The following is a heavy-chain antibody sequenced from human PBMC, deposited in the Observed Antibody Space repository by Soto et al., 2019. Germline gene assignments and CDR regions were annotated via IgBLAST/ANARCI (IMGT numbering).Heavy chain of an antibody. D-gene: IGHD4-17*01. CDR1: GGSISSYY. J-gene: IGHJ4*02. CDR2: IYYSGST. Sequence: PSETLSLTCTVSGGSISSYYWSWIRQPPGKGLEWIGYIYYSGSTNYNPSLKSRVTISVDTSKNQFSLKLSSVTAADTAVYYCARGATTFPGDFVDYWGQGTLVTVPS. V-gene: IGHV4-59*01. CDR3: ARGATTFPGDFVDY.